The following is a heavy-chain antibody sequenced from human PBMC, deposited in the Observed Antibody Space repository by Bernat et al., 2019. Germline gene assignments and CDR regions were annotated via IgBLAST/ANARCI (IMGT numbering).Heavy chain of an antibody. V-gene: IGHV3-21*01. Sequence: EVQLVESGGGLVKPGGSLRLSCAASGFTFSSYSMNWVRQAPGKGLEWVSSITSGSSYIYYADSVKGRFTISRDNAKNSLYLQMNSLRAEDTAVYYCARDRPVLEYSSSWYEGGDYFDYWGQGTLVTVSS. J-gene: IGHJ4*02. CDR1: GFTFSSYS. CDR2: ITSGSSYI. D-gene: IGHD6-13*01. CDR3: ARDRPVLEYSSSWYEGGDYFDY.